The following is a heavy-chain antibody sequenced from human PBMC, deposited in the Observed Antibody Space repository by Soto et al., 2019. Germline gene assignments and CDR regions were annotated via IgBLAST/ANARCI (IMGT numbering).Heavy chain of an antibody. V-gene: IGHV3-64D*06. Sequence: LRLSCSASGFTFSSYAMHWVRQAPGRGLEYVSAISSNGGSTYYADSVKSRFTISRDNSKNTLYLQMSSLRAEDTAVYYCVNGVAATDLTYYYYYGMDVWGQGTTVTVSS. CDR2: ISSNGGST. D-gene: IGHD6-25*01. J-gene: IGHJ6*02. CDR1: GFTFSSYA. CDR3: VNGVAATDLTYYYYYGMDV.